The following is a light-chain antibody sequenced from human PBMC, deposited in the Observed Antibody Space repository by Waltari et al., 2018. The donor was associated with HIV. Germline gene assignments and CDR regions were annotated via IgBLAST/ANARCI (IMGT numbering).Light chain of an antibody. CDR3: GAWDSSLNAFV. J-gene: IGLJ1*01. CDR2: ENN. V-gene: IGLV1-51*02. CDR1: TSNIGRAF. Sequence: QSILTQPPSVSAAPGQTVTISCFGATSNIGRAFVSWFQQFPGAAPRLLIYENNKRPAGVADRFSACKSGTSATLGICGLQTGDEADYYCGAWDSSLNAFVFGTGTQVVAL.